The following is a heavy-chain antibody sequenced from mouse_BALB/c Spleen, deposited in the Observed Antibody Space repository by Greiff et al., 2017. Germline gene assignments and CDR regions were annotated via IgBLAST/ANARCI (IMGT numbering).Heavy chain of an antibody. Sequence: EVKLMESGGGLVQPGGSLKLSCAASGFTFSSYGMSWVRQTPDKRLELVATINSNGGSTYYPDSVKGRFTISRDNAKNTLYLQMSSLKSEDTAMYYCARDLTGTLAWFAYWGQGTLGTVSA. V-gene: IGHV5-6-3*01. CDR3: ARDLTGTLAWFAY. D-gene: IGHD4-1*01. CDR1: GFTFSSYG. CDR2: INSNGGST. J-gene: IGHJ3*01.